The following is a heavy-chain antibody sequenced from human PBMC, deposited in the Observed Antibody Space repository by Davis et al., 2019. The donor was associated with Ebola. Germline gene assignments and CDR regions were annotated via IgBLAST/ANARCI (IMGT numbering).Heavy chain of an antibody. CDR3: AKDLGSRIAFYGMDG. CDR2: ISYDGSRK. J-gene: IGHJ6*04. V-gene: IGHV3-30*18. D-gene: IGHD1-26*01. CDR1: GFTFNEYG. Sequence: GESLKISCAASGFTFNEYGMDWVRQAPGKGLEWVALISYDGSRKDYADSVKGRFTISRDDSKNTLFLEMNSLGAEDTAVYYCAKDLGSRIAFYGMDGWGKGTTVTVS.